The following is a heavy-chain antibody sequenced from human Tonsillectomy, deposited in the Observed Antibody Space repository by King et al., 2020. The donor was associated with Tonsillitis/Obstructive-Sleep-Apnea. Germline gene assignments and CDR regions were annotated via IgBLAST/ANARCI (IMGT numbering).Heavy chain of an antibody. V-gene: IGHV4-34*01. CDR2: INHSGST. J-gene: IGHJ4*02. Sequence: VQLQQWGAGLLKPSETLSLTCAVYGGSFSGYYWSWIRQPPGKGLEWIGEINHSGSTNYNPSLKSRVTISVDTSKNQFSLKLSSVTAADTAVYYCARLTAVASGDYWGQGTLVTVSS. CDR1: GGSFSGYY. D-gene: IGHD6-19*01. CDR3: ARLTAVASGDY.